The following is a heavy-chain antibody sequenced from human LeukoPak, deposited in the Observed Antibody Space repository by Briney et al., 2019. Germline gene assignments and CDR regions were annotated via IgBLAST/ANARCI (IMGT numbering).Heavy chain of an antibody. V-gene: IGHV1-2*02. J-gene: IGHJ6*02. CDR1: GYTFTGYY. CDR2: INPNSGGT. CDR3: AREIAAQGGMDV. Sequence: ASVKVSCKASGYTFTGYYMRWVRQAPGQGLEWMGWINPNSGGTNYAQKFQGRVTMTRDTSISTAYMELSRLRSDDTAVYYCAREIAAQGGMDVWGQGTTVTVSS. D-gene: IGHD6-13*01.